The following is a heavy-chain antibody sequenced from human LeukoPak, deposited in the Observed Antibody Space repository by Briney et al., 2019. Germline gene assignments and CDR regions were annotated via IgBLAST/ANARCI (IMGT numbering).Heavy chain of an antibody. CDR3: ARTAQAAGTFGTDV. J-gene: IGHJ6*02. Sequence: GASLKISCKGSGYSFTNYWISWVRQMPGKGLEWMGRIDPSDSYTNYSPSFQGHVTISADKSISTAYLQWSSLKASDTAMYYCARTAQAAGTFGTDVWGQGTTVAVSS. CDR2: IDPSDSYT. V-gene: IGHV5-10-1*01. CDR1: GYSFTNYW. D-gene: IGHD6-13*01.